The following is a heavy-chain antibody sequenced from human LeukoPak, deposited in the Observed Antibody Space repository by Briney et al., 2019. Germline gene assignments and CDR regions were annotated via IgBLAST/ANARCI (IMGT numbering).Heavy chain of an antibody. D-gene: IGHD6-13*01. V-gene: IGHV1-18*01. CDR2: ISAYNSNT. Sequence: VASVKVSCKASGYTFANYGISWVRQALGQGLEWMGWISAYNSNTNYAQKLQGRVTMTTDTSTNTAYMELRSLRSDDTAVYFCARAWGAAGKEFWFDPWGQGTLVTVSS. CDR1: GYTFANYG. CDR3: ARAWGAAGKEFWFDP. J-gene: IGHJ5*02.